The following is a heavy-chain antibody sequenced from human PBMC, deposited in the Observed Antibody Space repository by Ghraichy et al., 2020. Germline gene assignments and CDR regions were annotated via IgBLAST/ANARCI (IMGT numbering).Heavy chain of an antibody. CDR3: ARDLFCSSTSCYHGMDV. CDR1: GGSISSYY. J-gene: IGHJ6*02. D-gene: IGHD2-2*01. CDR2: IYYSGST. V-gene: IGHV4-59*01. Sequence: SQTLSLTCTVSGGSISSYYWSWIRQPPGKGLEWIGYIYYSGSTNYNPSLKSRVTISVDTSKNQFSLKLSSVTAADTAVYYCARDLFCSSTSCYHGMDVWGQGTTVTVSS.